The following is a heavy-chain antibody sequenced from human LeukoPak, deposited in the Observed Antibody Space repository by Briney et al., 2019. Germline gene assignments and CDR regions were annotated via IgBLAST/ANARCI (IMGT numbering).Heavy chain of an antibody. CDR2: LRGNDDA. CDR3: AKASWVSTADAVL. Sequence: PGGSLRLSCVASGFTFSSYAMSWVRETPARGLEWVPSLRGNDDAFYADSVKGRFTLSRDESRNTVYLQLNKLRVEDTAIYYCAKASWVSTADAVLWGQGTVVTVSS. V-gene: IGHV3-23*01. J-gene: IGHJ4*02. D-gene: IGHD3-16*01. CDR1: GFTFSSYA.